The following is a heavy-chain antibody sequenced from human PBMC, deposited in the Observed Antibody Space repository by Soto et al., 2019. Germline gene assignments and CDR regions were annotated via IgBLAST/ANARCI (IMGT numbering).Heavy chain of an antibody. CDR3: ALAPYDILTGPDAFDI. Sequence: GESLKISCKGSGYSFTSYWIGWVRQMPGKGLEWMGIIYPGDSDTRYSPSFQGQVTISADKSISTAYLQWSSLKASDTAMYYCALAPYDILTGPDAFDIWGQGTMVTVSS. CDR1: GYSFTSYW. V-gene: IGHV5-51*01. J-gene: IGHJ3*02. CDR2: IYPGDSDT. D-gene: IGHD3-9*01.